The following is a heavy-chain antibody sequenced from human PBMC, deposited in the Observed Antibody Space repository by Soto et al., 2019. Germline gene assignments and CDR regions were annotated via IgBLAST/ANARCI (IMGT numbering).Heavy chain of an antibody. CDR1: GFIFSSLA. CDR3: VNKVPGAGSDFAGDI. CDR2: IPGSADST. Sequence: EVQLLESGGGLVQPGGSLRLSCAASGFIFSSLAMSWVRQAPGKGLEWVSAIPGSADSTYYADSVKGRFTISRDNSKKTVQLQMRRLGAEDTAVYCWVNKVPGAGSDFAGDIWGHGSMVTVSS. D-gene: IGHD2-2*01. V-gene: IGHV3-23*01. J-gene: IGHJ3*02.